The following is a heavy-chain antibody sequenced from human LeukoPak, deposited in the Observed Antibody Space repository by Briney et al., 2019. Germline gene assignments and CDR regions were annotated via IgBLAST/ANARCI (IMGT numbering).Heavy chain of an antibody. CDR1: GGSIRDDY. J-gene: IGHJ5*02. CDR2: IYYSGST. CDR3: ARVPHCSSNSCQAWFDP. Sequence: SETLSLTCTFSGGSIRDDYWIWIRQPPGKGLEWIGNIYYSGSTKYNPSLKSRVTISIDTSRNQFFLKLTSVTAADTAVYYCARVPHCSSNSCQAWFDPWGQGTLVTVSS. D-gene: IGHD2-2*01. V-gene: IGHV4-59*01.